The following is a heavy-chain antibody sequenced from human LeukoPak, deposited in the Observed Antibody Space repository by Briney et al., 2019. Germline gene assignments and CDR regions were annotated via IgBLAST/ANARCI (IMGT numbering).Heavy chain of an antibody. CDR3: AKDSGSYYLEN. Sequence: GGSLRPSCAASGFTFNSYGMHWVRQAPGKGLEWVAFIRYDGSNKLYADSVEGRFTISRDNSKNTLYLQMNSLRAEDTAVYYCAKDSGSYYLENWGQGTLVTVSS. J-gene: IGHJ4*02. CDR2: IRYDGSNK. D-gene: IGHD1-26*01. CDR1: GFTFNSYG. V-gene: IGHV3-30*02.